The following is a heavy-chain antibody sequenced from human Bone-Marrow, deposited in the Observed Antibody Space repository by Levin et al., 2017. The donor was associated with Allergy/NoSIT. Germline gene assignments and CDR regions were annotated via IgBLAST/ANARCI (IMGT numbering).Heavy chain of an antibody. CDR2: MNPNSGHT. V-gene: IGHV1-8*01. CDR1: GYTFTTSD. D-gene: IGHD3-22*01. Sequence: ASVKVSCKASGYTFTTSDIYWVRLAPGQGLELLGWMNPNSGHTGYAQKFQGRVTMTSNVSTTTAYMELSSLRSEDTAIYYCARPLSYDSGAFFGYWGQGTLVTVSS. CDR3: ARPLSYDSGAFFGY. J-gene: IGHJ4*02.